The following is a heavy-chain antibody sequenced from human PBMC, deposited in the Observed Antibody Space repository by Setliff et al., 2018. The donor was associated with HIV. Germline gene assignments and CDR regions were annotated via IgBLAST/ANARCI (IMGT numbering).Heavy chain of an antibody. CDR3: ASPRGYCSGGTCHFWYFDL. J-gene: IGHJ2*01. Sequence: PSETLSLTCTVSGGSISSSTYYWGWIRQPPGKGLEWIGTISYSGSTYYNPSLKSRVIISVGTSKNQFSLKLSSVTAADTAVYYCASPRGYCSGGTCHFWYFDLWGRGTLVTVSS. D-gene: IGHD2-15*01. CDR1: GGSISSSTYY. V-gene: IGHV4-39*01. CDR2: ISYSGST.